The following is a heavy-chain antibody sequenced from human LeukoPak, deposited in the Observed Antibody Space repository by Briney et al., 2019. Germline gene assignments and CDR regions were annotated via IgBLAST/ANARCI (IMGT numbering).Heavy chain of an antibody. V-gene: IGHV3-21*01. CDR2: IGTTSTFI. Sequence: GGSLRLSCAASGFTFTSYTMNWVRQAPGKGLEWVASIGTTSTFIHYADSVKGRFTISRDNAQDSLFLQMNSLGAEDTAVYYCAKAYPGFDYWGQGVLVTVSS. CDR3: AKAYPGFDY. CDR1: GFTFTSYT. J-gene: IGHJ4*02.